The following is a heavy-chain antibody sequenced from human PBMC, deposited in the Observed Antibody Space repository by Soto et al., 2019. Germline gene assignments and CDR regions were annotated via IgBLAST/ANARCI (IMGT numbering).Heavy chain of an antibody. Sequence: SETLSLTCAVYGGSFSGYYWSWIRQPPGKGLEWIGEINHSGSTNYNPSLKSRVTISVDTSKNQFSLKLSSVTAADTAVYYCARSGKYGSGSYLSYYYYYGMDVWGPGTTVTVSS. V-gene: IGHV4-34*01. CDR1: GGSFSGYY. CDR2: INHSGST. CDR3: ARSGKYGSGSYLSYYYYYGMDV. J-gene: IGHJ6*01. D-gene: IGHD3-10*01.